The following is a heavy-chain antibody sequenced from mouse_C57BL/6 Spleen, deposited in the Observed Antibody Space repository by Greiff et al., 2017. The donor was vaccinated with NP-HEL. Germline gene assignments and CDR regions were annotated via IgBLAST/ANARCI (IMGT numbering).Heavy chain of an antibody. CDR1: GYTFTSYW. V-gene: IGHV1-55*01. CDR3: ARSDGYYGFAY. CDR2: IYPGSGST. Sequence: QVQLQQPGAELVKPGASVKMSCTASGYTFTSYWITWVKQRPGQGLQWIGDIYPGSGSTNYNEKFKSKATLTVDTSSITAYMQLNSLTSEDAAVYYCARSDGYYGFAYWGQGTLVTVSA. D-gene: IGHD2-3*01. J-gene: IGHJ3*01.